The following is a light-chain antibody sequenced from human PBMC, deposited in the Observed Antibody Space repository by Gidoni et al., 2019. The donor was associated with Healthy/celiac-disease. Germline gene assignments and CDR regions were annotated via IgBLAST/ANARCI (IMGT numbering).Light chain of an antibody. CDR1: SRDVGGYNY. CDR3: SSYTSSSTQV. Sequence: QSALTQPASVSGSPGQSITISCTGTSRDVGGYNYVSWYQQHPGKAPNLMIYDVSNRPSGVSNRFSGSKSGNTASLTISGLQAEDEADYYCSSYTSSSTQVFGTGTKVTVL. V-gene: IGLV2-14*01. J-gene: IGLJ1*01. CDR2: DVS.